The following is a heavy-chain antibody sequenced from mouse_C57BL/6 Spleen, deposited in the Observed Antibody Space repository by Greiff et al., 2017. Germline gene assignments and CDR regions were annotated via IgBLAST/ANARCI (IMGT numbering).Heavy chain of an antibody. V-gene: IGHV1-7*01. J-gene: IGHJ3*01. D-gene: IGHD3-2*02. CDR3: ARPSGYVPSFAY. Sequence: QVQLQQSGAELAKPGASVKLSCKASGYTFTRYWMHWVKQRPGQGLEWIGYINPSSGYTKYNQKFKDKATLTEDKSSSTAYMQLSSLTYEDSAVYYCARPSGYVPSFAYWGQGTLVTVSA. CDR2: INPSSGYT. CDR1: GYTFTRYW.